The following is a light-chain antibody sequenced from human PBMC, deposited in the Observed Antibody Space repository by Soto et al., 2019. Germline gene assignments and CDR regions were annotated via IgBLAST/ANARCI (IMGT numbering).Light chain of an antibody. CDR3: QQYNIWPRA. J-gene: IGKJ3*01. CDR2: GAS. Sequence: EIVMTQSPATLSVSPGERATLSCRASQSVSSNVVWFQQKPGQAPRLLIYGASTRATGIPARLSGSGSGTEFTLTISSLQSEDFAVYYCQQYNIWPRAFGPGTKVDIK. CDR1: QSVSSN. V-gene: IGKV3-15*01.